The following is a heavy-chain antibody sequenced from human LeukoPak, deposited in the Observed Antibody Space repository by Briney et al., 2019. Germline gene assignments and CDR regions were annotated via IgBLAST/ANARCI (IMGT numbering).Heavy chain of an antibody. Sequence: ASVKVSCKASGYTFTRYDINWVRQATGQGLEWMGWMNTKSGNTGHAQKFQGRVTISRDTSINTVYMELSSLRSEDTAVYFCARVEGSPDYWGQGTLVTVSS. J-gene: IGHJ4*02. CDR2: MNTKSGNT. V-gene: IGHV1-8*03. D-gene: IGHD2-15*01. CDR3: ARVEGSPDY. CDR1: GYTFTRYD.